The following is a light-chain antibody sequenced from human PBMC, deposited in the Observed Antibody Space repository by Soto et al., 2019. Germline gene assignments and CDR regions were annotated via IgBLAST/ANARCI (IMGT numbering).Light chain of an antibody. V-gene: IGKV1-5*01. Sequence: DIQMTQSPSTLSASVGDRVTITCRASQSISSWLAWYQQKPGKAPKLLIYDASSLESGVPSRFSGSGSGTEFTLTISGLQADDFATYYCQQYDSYSGTFGQGTKVDIK. CDR1: QSISSW. J-gene: IGKJ1*01. CDR2: DAS. CDR3: QQYDSYSGT.